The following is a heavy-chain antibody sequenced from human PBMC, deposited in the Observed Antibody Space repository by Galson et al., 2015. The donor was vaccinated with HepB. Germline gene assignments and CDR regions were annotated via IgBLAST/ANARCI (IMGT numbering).Heavy chain of an antibody. CDR3: ARPSHYDSSGYYSEFSAFDI. V-gene: IGHV3-48*01. J-gene: IGHJ3*02. CDR1: GFTFSSYS. CDR2: ISSSSSTI. D-gene: IGHD3-22*01. Sequence: SLRLSCAASGFTFSSYSMNWVRQAPGKGLEWVSYISSSSSTIYYADSVKGRFTISRDNARNSLYLQMNSLRAEDTAVYYCARPSHYDSSGYYSEFSAFDIWGQGTMVTVSS.